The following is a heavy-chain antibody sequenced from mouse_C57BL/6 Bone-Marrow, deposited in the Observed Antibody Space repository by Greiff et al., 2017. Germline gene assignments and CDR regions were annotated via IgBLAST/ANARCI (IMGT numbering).Heavy chain of an antibody. CDR1: GFNIKNTY. V-gene: IGHV14-3*01. CDR3: ARSGGYDYYGSSYWYFDV. CDR2: IDPANGNT. J-gene: IGHJ1*03. D-gene: IGHD1-1*01. Sequence: VQLKQSVAELVRPGASVKLSCTASGFNIKNTYMHWVKQRPEQGLEWIGRIDPANGNTKYAPKFQGKATITADTPSNTAYLQLSSLTSEDTAIYYCARSGGYDYYGSSYWYFDVWGTGTTVTVSS.